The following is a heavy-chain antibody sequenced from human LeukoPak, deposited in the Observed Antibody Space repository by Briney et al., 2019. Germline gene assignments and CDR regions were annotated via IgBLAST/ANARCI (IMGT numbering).Heavy chain of an antibody. CDR3: ARTVGATTRIFDY. V-gene: IGHV3-21*01. D-gene: IGHD1-26*01. CDR1: GFTFSSYS. Sequence: GGSLRLSCAASGFTFSSYSMNWVRQAPGKGLGWVSSISSSSSYIYYADSVKGRFTISRDNAKNSLYLQMNSLRAEDTAVYYCARTVGATTRIFDYWGQGTLVTVSS. CDR2: ISSSSSYI. J-gene: IGHJ4*02.